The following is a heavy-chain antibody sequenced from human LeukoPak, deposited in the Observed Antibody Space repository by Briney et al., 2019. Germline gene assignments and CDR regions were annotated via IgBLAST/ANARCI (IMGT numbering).Heavy chain of an antibody. CDR2: IYTSGST. J-gene: IGHJ6*03. D-gene: IGHD3-10*01. CDR1: GGSISSGSYY. CDR3: ARRPYYYGSGSYYYYYVDV. V-gene: IGHV4-61*02. Sequence: SQTLSLTCTVSGGSISSGSYYWSWIRQPAGKGLEWIGRIYTSGSTNYNPSLKSRVTISVDTSKNQSSLKLSSVTAADTAVYYCARRPYYYGSGSYYYYYVDVWGKGTTVTVSS.